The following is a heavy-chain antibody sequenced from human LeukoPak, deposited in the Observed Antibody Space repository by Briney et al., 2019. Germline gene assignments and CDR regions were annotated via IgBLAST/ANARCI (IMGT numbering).Heavy chain of an antibody. CDR2: ISSSSSTI. CDR3: ARDLRGRSLFYCMDV. Sequence: GGSLRLSCAASGFTFSSYSMNWARQAPGKGLEWVSYISSSSSTIYYADSVKGRFTISRDNAKNSLYLQMSSLRDEDTAVYYCARDLRGRSLFYCMDVWGQGTTVTVSS. V-gene: IGHV3-48*02. D-gene: IGHD1-26*01. CDR1: GFTFSSYS. J-gene: IGHJ6*02.